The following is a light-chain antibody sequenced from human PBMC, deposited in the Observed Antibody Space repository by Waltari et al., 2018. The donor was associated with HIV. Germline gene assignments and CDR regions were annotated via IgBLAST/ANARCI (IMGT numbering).Light chain of an antibody. CDR3: SSYTSSSTVV. CDR2: DVS. Sequence: QSALTQPASVSGSPGQSIPIYCTGPSSDVVVYNNLTGYQQHPGKAPKLMIYDVSNRPSGVSNRFSGSKSGNTASLTISGLQAEDEADYYCSSYTSSSTVVFGGGTKLTVL. V-gene: IGLV2-14*01. CDR1: SSDVVVYNN. J-gene: IGLJ2*01.